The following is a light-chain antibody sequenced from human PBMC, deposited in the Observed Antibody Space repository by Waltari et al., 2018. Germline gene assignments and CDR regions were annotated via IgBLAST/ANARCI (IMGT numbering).Light chain of an antibody. CDR2: AAS. CDR1: QSIGTF. CDR3: QHYVRLPVT. J-gene: IGKJ1*01. Sequence: IMLPQPPDTLSLSPGERATLPFRSSQSIGTFLVWYQTKPGQAPRLLLYAASTRATGIPDRFSGSGSGTDFSLIISRLEPEDFAVYYCQHYVRLPVTFGQGTKVEIK. V-gene: IGKV3-20*01.